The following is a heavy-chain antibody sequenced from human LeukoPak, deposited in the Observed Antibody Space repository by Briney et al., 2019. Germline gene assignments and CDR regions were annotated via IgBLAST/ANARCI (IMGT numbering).Heavy chain of an antibody. CDR3: ARANYYYDSSSYYGYYYYYMDV. CDR2: ISYDGSNK. D-gene: IGHD3-22*01. J-gene: IGHJ6*03. CDR1: GFTFSSYA. Sequence: GGSLRLSCAASGFTFSSYAMHWVRQAPGKGLEWVAVISYDGSNKYYADSVKGRFTISRDNSKNTLYLQMNSLRAEDTAVYYCARANYYYDSSSYYGYYYYYMDVWGKGTTVTISS. V-gene: IGHV3-30*04.